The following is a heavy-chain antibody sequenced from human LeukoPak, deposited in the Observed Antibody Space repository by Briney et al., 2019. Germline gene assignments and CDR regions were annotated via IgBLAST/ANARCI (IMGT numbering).Heavy chain of an antibody. CDR3: AREMDIVATMLDY. CDR2: INPSGGST. V-gene: IGHV1-46*01. CDR1: GYTFTGYY. J-gene: IGHJ4*02. D-gene: IGHD5-12*01. Sequence: ASVKVSRKASGYTFTGYYMHWVRQAHGQGLEWMGMINPSGGSTSYAQKFQGRVTMTRDTSTSSVYMELSSLRSEDTAVYYCAREMDIVATMLDYWGQGTLVTVSS.